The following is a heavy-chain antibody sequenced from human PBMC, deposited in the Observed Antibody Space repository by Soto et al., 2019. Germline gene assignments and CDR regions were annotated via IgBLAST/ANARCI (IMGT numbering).Heavy chain of an antibody. V-gene: IGHV1-18*01. CDR1: GYTFTNYA. Sequence: QVQLVQSGGEVKKPGASVKVSCKPSGYTFTNYAISWVRQAPGQGLEWMGWISPFNGHTKYAQKFQGRVTLTTDTSTSTAYMELRSLIYDDTAVYYCARDAGSESYLAYWGQGTLVTVSS. D-gene: IGHD1-26*01. J-gene: IGHJ4*02. CDR3: ARDAGSESYLAY. CDR2: ISPFNGHT.